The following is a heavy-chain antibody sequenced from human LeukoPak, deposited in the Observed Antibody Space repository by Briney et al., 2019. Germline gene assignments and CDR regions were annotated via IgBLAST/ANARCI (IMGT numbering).Heavy chain of an antibody. J-gene: IGHJ3*02. V-gene: IGHV4-34*01. CDR3: ARTRARITMIVVAPPHAFDI. CDR2: INHSGST. Sequence: SETLSLTCAVYGGSFSGYYWSWIRQPPGKGLEWIGEINHSGSTNYNPSLKSRVTISVDTSKNQFSLKLSSVTAADTAVYYCARTRARITMIVVAPPHAFDIWGQGAMVTVSS. CDR1: GGSFSGYY. D-gene: IGHD3-22*01.